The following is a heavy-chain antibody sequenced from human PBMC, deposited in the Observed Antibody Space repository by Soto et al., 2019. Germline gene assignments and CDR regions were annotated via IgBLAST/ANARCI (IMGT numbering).Heavy chain of an antibody. Sequence: EVQVVESGGGLVQPGGSLRLSCAVSGSTVSSNHMSWVRQAPGKGLECVSVIYSNGRTYYADSVKARFTISTDSPRNTVYLQMKSLRAEATAVYYCARDLPDYGDYLRWGQGTLVTVSS. CDR3: ARDLPDYGDYLR. J-gene: IGHJ4*02. CDR1: GSTVSSNH. D-gene: IGHD4-17*01. V-gene: IGHV3-66*01. CDR2: IYSNGRT.